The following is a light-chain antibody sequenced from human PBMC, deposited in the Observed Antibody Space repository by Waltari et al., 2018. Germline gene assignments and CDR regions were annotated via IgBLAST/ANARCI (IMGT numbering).Light chain of an antibody. CDR2: STN. CDR3: VLYMGSGIHWV. J-gene: IGLJ3*02. Sequence: QTVVTQEPSFSVSPGWTVTLTCGLSSGSVSTSYYPSWYQQTPGQAPRTLIYSTNTRSSGVPDRFSGSILGNKAALTITGAQADDESDYYCVLYMGSGIHWVFGGGTKLTVL. CDR1: SGSVSTSYY. V-gene: IGLV8-61*01.